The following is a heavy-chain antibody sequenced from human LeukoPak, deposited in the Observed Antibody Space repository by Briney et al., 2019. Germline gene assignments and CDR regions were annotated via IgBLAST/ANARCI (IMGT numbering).Heavy chain of an antibody. CDR3: ARDFIIGYSSGWYGSHFDY. V-gene: IGHV3-30-3*01. D-gene: IGHD6-19*01. CDR1: GFTFSSYA. J-gene: IGHJ4*02. CDR2: ISYDGSNK. Sequence: PGRSLRLSRAASGFTFSSYAMHWVRQAPGKGLEWVAVISYDGSNKYYADSVKGRFTISRDNSKNTLYLQMNSLRAEDTAVYYCARDFIIGYSSGWYGSHFDYWGQGTLVTVSS.